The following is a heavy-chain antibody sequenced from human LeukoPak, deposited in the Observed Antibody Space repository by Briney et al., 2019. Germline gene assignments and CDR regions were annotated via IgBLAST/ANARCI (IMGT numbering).Heavy chain of an antibody. CDR3: AKGGDYYDSSASGGFDVFDI. V-gene: IGHV3-33*06. Sequence: GRSLGLSXAASEFTFSSHGMHWVRQAPGKGLEWVAVIWYDGSNKYYVDSVKGRFTISRDNSKNTLYLQMNSLRAEDTAVYYCAKGGDYYDSSASGGFDVFDIWGQGTMVTVSS. D-gene: IGHD3-22*01. CDR2: IWYDGSNK. CDR1: EFTFSSHG. J-gene: IGHJ3*02.